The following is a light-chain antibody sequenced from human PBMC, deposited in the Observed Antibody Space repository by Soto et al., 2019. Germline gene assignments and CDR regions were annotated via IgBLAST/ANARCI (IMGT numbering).Light chain of an antibody. Sequence: DTQMTQSPASLSASVGDRVTITCRTSQTISTYLNWYQQKPGKAPNLLISAASSLHSGVPSRFSGSGSGTDFTLTISSXQPEDFATYYCQQSYSTPHTFGQGTKVDIK. CDR1: QTISTY. J-gene: IGKJ2*01. V-gene: IGKV1-39*01. CDR2: AAS. CDR3: QQSYSTPHT.